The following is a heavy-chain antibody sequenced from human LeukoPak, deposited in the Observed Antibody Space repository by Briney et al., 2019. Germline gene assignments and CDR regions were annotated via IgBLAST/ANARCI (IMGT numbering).Heavy chain of an antibody. CDR3: ARTPGGYYDILTGYNYYYYMDV. J-gene: IGHJ6*03. CDR1: GFSLSTSGMC. Sequence: SGPTLVNPTQTLTLTCTFSGFSLSTSGMCVSWIRQPPGKALEWLAPIDWDDDKYYSTSLKTRLTISKDTSKNQVVLTMTNMDPVDTATYYCARTPGGYYDILTGYNYYYYMDVWGKGTTVTVSS. CDR2: IDWDDDK. D-gene: IGHD3-9*01. V-gene: IGHV2-70*01.